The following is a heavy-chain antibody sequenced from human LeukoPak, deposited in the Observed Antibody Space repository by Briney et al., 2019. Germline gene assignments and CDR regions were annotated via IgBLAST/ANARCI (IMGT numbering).Heavy chain of an antibody. CDR3: AKDLSSSWYQYYFDY. V-gene: IGHV3-23*01. CDR2: ISGSGGST. J-gene: IGHJ4*02. CDR1: GFTFSSYA. Sequence: GGSLRLSCAASGFTFSSYAMSWVRQAPGKGLEWVSAISGSGGSTYYADSVKGRFTISRDNSKNTLYPQMNSLRTEDTAVYYCAKDLSSSWYQYYFDYWGQGTLVTVSS. D-gene: IGHD6-13*01.